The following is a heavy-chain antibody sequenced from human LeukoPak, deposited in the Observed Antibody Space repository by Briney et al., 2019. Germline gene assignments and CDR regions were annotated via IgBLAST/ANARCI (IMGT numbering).Heavy chain of an antibody. CDR3: ARPETSGWYCKD. Sequence: GGSLRLSCAASGFTVSSNYMSWVRQAPGKGLEWVSVIYSGGSTYYADSVKGRFTISRDNSKNTLYLQMNSLRAEDRAVYYCARPETSGWYCKDWGQGTLVTVSS. V-gene: IGHV3-53*01. CDR1: GFTVSSNY. D-gene: IGHD6-19*01. CDR2: IYSGGST. J-gene: IGHJ4*02.